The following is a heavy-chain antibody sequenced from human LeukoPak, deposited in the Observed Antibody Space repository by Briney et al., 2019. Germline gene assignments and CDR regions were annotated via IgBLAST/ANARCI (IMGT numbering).Heavy chain of an antibody. CDR1: GFTFSSYS. D-gene: IGHD3-10*01. CDR2: ISSSSSYI. CDR3: ARSPRSMVRGVITHDY. V-gene: IGHV3-21*01. Sequence: GGSLRLSCAASGFTFSSYSMNWVRQAPGKGLEWVSSISSSSSYIYYADPVKGRFTISRGNAKNSLYLQMNSLRAEDTAVYYCARSPRSMVRGVITHDYWGQGTLVTVSS. J-gene: IGHJ4*02.